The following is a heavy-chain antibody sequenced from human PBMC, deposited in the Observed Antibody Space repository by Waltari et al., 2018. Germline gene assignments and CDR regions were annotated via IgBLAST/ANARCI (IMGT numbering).Heavy chain of an antibody. Sequence: EVQLVESGGGLVQPGGSLRLSCSGLGFTFSNSWMSWVRQAPGKGLEWVASIKQDGGEKYYVDSMKGRFTISRDNDNNSLFLQMDSLRVEDTAVYYCARGVTTVECWGQGALVTVSS. CDR1: GFTFSNSW. CDR3: ARGVTTVEC. J-gene: IGHJ4*02. D-gene: IGHD2-21*02. CDR2: IKQDGGEK. V-gene: IGHV3-7*04.